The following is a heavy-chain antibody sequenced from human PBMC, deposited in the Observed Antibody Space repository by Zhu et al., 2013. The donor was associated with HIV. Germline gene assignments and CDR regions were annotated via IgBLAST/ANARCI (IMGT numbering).Heavy chain of an antibody. J-gene: IGHJ5*02. V-gene: IGHV1-69*12. D-gene: IGHD2-15*01. CDR3: ARETGGRLLARVGWFDP. Sequence: QVQLVQSGAEVKKPGSSVKVSCKASGGTFSSYAISWVRQAPGQGLEWMGGIIPIFGTANYAQKFQGRVTITADESTSTAYMELSSLRSEDTAVYYCARETGGRLLARVGWFDPWGQGTLVTVSS. CDR1: GGTFSSYA. CDR2: IIPIFGTA.